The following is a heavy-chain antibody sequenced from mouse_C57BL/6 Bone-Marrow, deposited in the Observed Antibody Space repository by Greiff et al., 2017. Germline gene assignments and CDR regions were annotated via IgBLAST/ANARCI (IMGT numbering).Heavy chain of an antibody. CDR3: TRDPITTVGAWFAY. Sequence: EVQVVESGEGLVKPGGSLKLSCAASGFTFSSYAMSWVRQTPEKRLEWVAYISSGGDYIYYADTVKGRFTISRDNARKTLYLQMSSLKSEDTAMYYCTRDPITTVGAWFAYWGQGTLVTVSA. CDR1: GFTFSSYA. CDR2: ISSGGDYI. D-gene: IGHD1-1*01. V-gene: IGHV5-9-1*02. J-gene: IGHJ3*01.